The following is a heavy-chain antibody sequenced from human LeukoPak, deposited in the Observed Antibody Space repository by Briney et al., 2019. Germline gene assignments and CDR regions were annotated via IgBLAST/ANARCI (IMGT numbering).Heavy chain of an antibody. CDR3: ARGLSGYASSLGY. D-gene: IGHD6-6*01. V-gene: IGHV3-74*01. CDR1: GFTFSSYW. Sequence: GGSLRLSCAASGFTFSSYWMHWVRQAPGKGLVWVSRINSDGSSTSYADSVRGRFSISRDNAKNTLYLQMKSLRAEDTAVYYCARGLSGYASSLGYWGQGTLVTVSA. J-gene: IGHJ4*02. CDR2: INSDGSST.